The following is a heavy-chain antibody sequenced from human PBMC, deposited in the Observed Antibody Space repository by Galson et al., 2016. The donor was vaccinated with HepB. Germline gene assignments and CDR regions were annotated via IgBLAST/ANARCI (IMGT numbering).Heavy chain of an antibody. Sequence: SLRLSCAASGFTLSSYNMNWVRQAPGKGLEWVSSMTSTNYRYYADSVRGRFTISRDNAKNTVYLRMNSLRAEDTALYFCVSGLGEYWGKGTLVTVSS. J-gene: IGHJ4*02. V-gene: IGHV3-21*01. CDR1: GFTLSSYN. CDR3: VSGLGEY. D-gene: IGHD3-16*01. CDR2: MTSTNYR.